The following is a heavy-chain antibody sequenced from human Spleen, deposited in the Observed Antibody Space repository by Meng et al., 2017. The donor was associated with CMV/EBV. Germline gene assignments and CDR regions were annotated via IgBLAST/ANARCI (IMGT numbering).Heavy chain of an antibody. D-gene: IGHD2-21*02. Sequence: AASGFTVSTHYMTWVRQAPGKGLEWVSLIYSGGSTYYADSVKGRFTISRDRSKNTLFLQMNSLRAEDTAVYYCARTSGDYNRWYFDLWGRGTLVTVSS. CDR1: GFTVSTHY. CDR3: ARTSGDYNRWYFDL. V-gene: IGHV3-53*01. CDR2: IYSGGST. J-gene: IGHJ2*01.